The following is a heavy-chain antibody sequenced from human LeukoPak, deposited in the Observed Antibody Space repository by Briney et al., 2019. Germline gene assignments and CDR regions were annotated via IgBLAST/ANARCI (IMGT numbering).Heavy chain of an antibody. CDR3: ANDPFNPMVRGPTGLGKNWFAS. CDR1: GFPFSNDG. Sequence: GGSLRLSCAASGFPFSNDGMHWVRQAAGKGLEWVGFIWDDGTNKYNADSVKGRFTISRENSKNTLLRQMNSLRAEDAAIQYCANDPFNPMVRGPTGLGKNWFASWGQGTLVTVSS. J-gene: IGHJ5*01. V-gene: IGHV3-30*02. D-gene: IGHD3-10*01. CDR2: IWDDGTNK.